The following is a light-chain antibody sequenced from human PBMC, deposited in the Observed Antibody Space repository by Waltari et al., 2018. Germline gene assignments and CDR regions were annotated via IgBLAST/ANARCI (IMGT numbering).Light chain of an antibody. CDR3: QQYNSYSIT. V-gene: IGKV1-5*03. J-gene: IGKJ5*01. CDR1: QSISNW. CDR2: KAS. Sequence: DIQMTQSPSTLSASVGDRVTITCRASQSISNWLAWYQQKPGKAPKLLIYKASNLESGVPSRFSGSGSGTEFILTINSLQPDDFATYDCQQYNSYSITFGQGTRLEIK.